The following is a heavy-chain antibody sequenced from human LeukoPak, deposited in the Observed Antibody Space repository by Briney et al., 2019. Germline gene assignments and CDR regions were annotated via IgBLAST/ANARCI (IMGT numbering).Heavy chain of an antibody. CDR3: AGDSGRDGYNLDYFDY. CDR2: INSDGSST. V-gene: IGHV3-74*01. D-gene: IGHD5-24*01. Sequence: QPGGSLRLSCAASGFTFSSYWMHWVRQAPGKGLVWVSRINSDGSSTSYADSVKGRFTISRDNAKNTLYLQMNSLRAEDTAVYYCAGDSGRDGYNLDYFDYWGQGTLVTVSS. J-gene: IGHJ4*02. CDR1: GFTFSSYW.